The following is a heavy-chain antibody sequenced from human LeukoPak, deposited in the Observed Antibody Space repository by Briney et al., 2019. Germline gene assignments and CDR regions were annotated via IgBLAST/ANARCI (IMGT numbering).Heavy chain of an antibody. Sequence: EAGGSLRLSCAASGFTVSSNYMTWVRQAPGKGLEWVSVIYSGGSTYYADSVKGRFTISRDNSKNTLYLQMNSLRAEDTAVYYCASWGDYGDPADYWGQGTLVTVSS. V-gene: IGHV3-53*05. D-gene: IGHD4-17*01. CDR2: IYSGGST. CDR1: GFTVSSNY. CDR3: ASWGDYGDPADY. J-gene: IGHJ4*02.